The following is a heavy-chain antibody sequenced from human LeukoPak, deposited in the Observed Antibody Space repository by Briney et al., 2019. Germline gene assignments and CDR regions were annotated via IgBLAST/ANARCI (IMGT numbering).Heavy chain of an antibody. J-gene: IGHJ6*03. D-gene: IGHD2-2*01. CDR2: IKKDGSEK. Sequence: PGGSLRLSCVASELIFSDFCMTWVRHSRGKGLEWVATIKKDGSEKYYVDSVKGRFTISRDNAENTLYLHMNSLSAEDTAVYYCGRAGPVTKDHFMDVWGKGTTVTVSS. CDR3: GRAGPVTKDHFMDV. V-gene: IGHV3-7*01. CDR1: ELIFSDFC.